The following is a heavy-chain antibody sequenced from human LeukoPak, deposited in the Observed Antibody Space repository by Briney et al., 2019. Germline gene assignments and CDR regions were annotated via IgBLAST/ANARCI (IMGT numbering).Heavy chain of an antibody. CDR1: GYTFTGYY. D-gene: IGHD3-22*01. J-gene: IGHJ5*02. Sequence: ASVKVSCKASGYTFTGYYMHWVRQAPGQGLEWMGWINPNSGGTNYAQKFQGRVTMTRDTSISTAYMELSRLRSDDTAVYYCAREYYDSSGYHLNWFDPWGQGTLVTVSS. CDR3: AREYYDSSGYHLNWFDP. V-gene: IGHV1-2*02. CDR2: INPNSGGT.